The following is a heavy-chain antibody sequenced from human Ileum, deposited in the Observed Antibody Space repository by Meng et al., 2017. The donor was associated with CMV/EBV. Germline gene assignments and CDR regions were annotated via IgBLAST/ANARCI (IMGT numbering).Heavy chain of an antibody. J-gene: IGHJ4*02. Sequence: GESLKISCAASGFTFSTYWMSWVRQAPGKGLEWVANIKQDGSEKYYVDSVKGRFTISRDNAKNSLYLQMNSMRAEDTTVYYCARHGSGTFYNPFDYWGQGTLVTVSS. CDR2: IKQDGSEK. CDR3: ARHGSGTFYNPFDY. D-gene: IGHD1-26*01. V-gene: IGHV3-7*01. CDR1: GFTFSTYW.